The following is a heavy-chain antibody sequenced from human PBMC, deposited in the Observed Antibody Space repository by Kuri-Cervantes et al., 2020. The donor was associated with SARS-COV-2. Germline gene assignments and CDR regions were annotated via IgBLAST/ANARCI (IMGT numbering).Heavy chain of an antibody. CDR1: GESFSGYY. J-gene: IGHJ6*03. Sequence: SETLSLTCAFYGESFSGYYWNWIRQSPGKGLEWIGEVNHRGSTNYNPSLKSRVTISVDTSSKQFSLHLGSVTAADTAVYYCARQEWELLGAGYYYYMDVWGKGTTVTVSS. V-gene: IGHV4-34*01. D-gene: IGHD1-26*01. CDR3: ARQEWELLGAGYYYYMDV. CDR2: VNHRGST.